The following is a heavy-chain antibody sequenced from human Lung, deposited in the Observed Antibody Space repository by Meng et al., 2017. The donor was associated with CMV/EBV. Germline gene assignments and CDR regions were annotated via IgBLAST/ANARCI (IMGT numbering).Heavy chain of an antibody. J-gene: IGHJ5*02. CDR1: GGTFSSYA. D-gene: IGHD6-13*01. CDR3: ARGVSSSWSRRYNWFAP. Sequence: SVKVSCKASGGTFSSYAISWVRQAPGQGLEWMGGIIPIFGTANYAQKFQGRVTITTDESTSTAYMELSSLRSEDTAVYYCARGVSSSWSRRYNWFAPWGQGTLVTVSS. CDR2: IIPIFGTA. V-gene: IGHV1-69*05.